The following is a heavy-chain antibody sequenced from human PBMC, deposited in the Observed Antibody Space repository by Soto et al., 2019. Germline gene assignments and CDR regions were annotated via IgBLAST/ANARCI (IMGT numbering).Heavy chain of an antibody. CDR2: INAGNGNT. CDR3: ARDPVLRYFDWSETFDY. CDR1: GYTFTSYA. J-gene: IGHJ4*02. Sequence: ASVKVSCKASGYTFTSYAMHWVRQAPGQRLEWMGWINAGNGNTKYSQKFQGRVTITRDTSASTAYMELSSLRSEDTAVYYCARDPVLRYFDWSETFDYWGQGTLVTVS. D-gene: IGHD3-9*01. V-gene: IGHV1-3*01.